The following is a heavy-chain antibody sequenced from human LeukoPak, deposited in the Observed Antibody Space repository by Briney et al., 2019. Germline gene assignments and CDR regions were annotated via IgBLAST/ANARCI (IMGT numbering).Heavy chain of an antibody. CDR3: ARLTYYDFWRGYNYAFDI. Sequence: GASVKVSCKASGYTFTSYYMHWVRQAPGQGLEWMGWINPSSGGTNYAQKFQGRVTMTRDTSISTAYMELSRLRSDDTAVYYCARLTYYDFWRGYNYAFDIWGQGTMVTVSS. D-gene: IGHD3-3*01. V-gene: IGHV1-2*02. J-gene: IGHJ3*02. CDR1: GYTFTSYY. CDR2: INPSSGGT.